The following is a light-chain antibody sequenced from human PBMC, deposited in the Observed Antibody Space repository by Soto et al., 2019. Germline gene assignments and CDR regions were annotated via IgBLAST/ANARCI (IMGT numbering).Light chain of an antibody. CDR2: GST. Sequence: QSVLTQPPSVSGAPGQRVTISCTGSSSSVGTAYDVNWYQHLPGTAPTLLIYGSTHRPSGVPDRFSGSKSGTSASLAITGLQAEDAADYYCQSYDSSLSGSVVFGGGTKLTVL. V-gene: IGLV1-40*01. CDR1: SSSVGTAYD. J-gene: IGLJ2*01. CDR3: QSYDSSLSGSVV.